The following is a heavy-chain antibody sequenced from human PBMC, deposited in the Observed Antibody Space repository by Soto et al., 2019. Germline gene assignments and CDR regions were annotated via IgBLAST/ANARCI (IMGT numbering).Heavy chain of an antibody. CDR2: IYYSGST. Sequence: SETLSLTCTVSGGSISSSSYYWGWIRQPPGKGLEWIGSIYYSGSTYYNPSLKSRVTISVDTSKNQFSLKLSSVTAADTAVYYCARHGLSDDGSGANWFAPWGQGTLVTVYS. J-gene: IGHJ5*02. CDR1: GGSISSSSYY. CDR3: ARHGLSDDGSGANWFAP. D-gene: IGHD3-10*01. V-gene: IGHV4-39*01.